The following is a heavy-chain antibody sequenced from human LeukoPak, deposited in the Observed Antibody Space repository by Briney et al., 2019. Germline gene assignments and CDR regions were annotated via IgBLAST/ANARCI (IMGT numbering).Heavy chain of an antibody. CDR2: ISGSGSST. Sequence: PGGSLRLSCAASGFTFSSYAMSWVRQAPGKGLEWVSSISGSGSSTYYADSVKGRFTISRDNSKNTLYLQMNSLRAEDTAVYYCALYGSGSSDIWGQGTMVTVSS. D-gene: IGHD3-10*01. CDR1: GFTFSSYA. J-gene: IGHJ3*02. V-gene: IGHV3-23*01. CDR3: ALYGSGSSDI.